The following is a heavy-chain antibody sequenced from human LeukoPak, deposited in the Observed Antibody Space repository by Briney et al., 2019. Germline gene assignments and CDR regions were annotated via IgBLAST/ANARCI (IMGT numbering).Heavy chain of an antibody. CDR3: MTGYCTSASCTY. D-gene: IGHD2-2*01. V-gene: IGHV3-15*01. Sequence: TAGGSLRLSCAASGFTFSNAWMSWVRQAPGEGLEWVGLIKSKTAGGTTDYAAPVKGRFTISRDDSKNTLYLQMNTLKTEDTAVYYCMTGYCTSASCTYWGQGTLVTVSS. J-gene: IGHJ4*02. CDR1: GFTFSNAW. CDR2: IKSKTAGGTT.